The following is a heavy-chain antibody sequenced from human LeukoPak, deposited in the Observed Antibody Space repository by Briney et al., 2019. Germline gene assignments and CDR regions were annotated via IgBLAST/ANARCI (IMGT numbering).Heavy chain of an antibody. J-gene: IGHJ4*02. CDR2: ISGSGGST. Sequence: GGSLRLPCAGSGFTFSSYAMSWVRQAPGKGLEWVSAISGSGGSTYYANSVKGRFTISRDNCKSTLYLQMNSLRAEDTAVYYCAKSVYVFGDFWSGYYYYFDYWGQGTLVTVSA. CDR1: GFTFSSYA. CDR3: AKSVYVFGDFWSGYYYYFDY. V-gene: IGHV3-23*01. D-gene: IGHD3-3*01.